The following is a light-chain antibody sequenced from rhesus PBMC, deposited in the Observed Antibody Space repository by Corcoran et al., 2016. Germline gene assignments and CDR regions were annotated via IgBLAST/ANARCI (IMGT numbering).Light chain of an antibody. CDR1: QSLLDSEDGKTY. CDR3: LQALEVPLT. Sequence: EIVMTQTPLSLPVTPGEPASVSCRSSQSLLDSEDGKTYLDWYLQHPGKSPALWFFEVSIRASGVPDRFSGSGSDTDCTLKISRVEVEDVGVYYCLQALEVPLTFGGGTKVEIK. J-gene: IGKJ4*01. CDR2: EVS. V-gene: IGKV2-104*02.